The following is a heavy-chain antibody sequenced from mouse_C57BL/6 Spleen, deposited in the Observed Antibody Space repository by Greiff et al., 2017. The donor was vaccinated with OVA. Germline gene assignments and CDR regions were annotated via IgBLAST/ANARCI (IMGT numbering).Heavy chain of an antibody. D-gene: IGHD1-1*01. Sequence: VKLLESGPELVKPGASVKISCKASGYSFTSYYIHWVKQRPGQGLEWIGWIYPGSGNTKYNEKFKGKATLTADTSSSTAYMQLSSLTSEDSAVYYCARSGYYFYFDVWGTGTTVTVSS. J-gene: IGHJ1*03. CDR1: GYSFTSYY. CDR3: ARSGYYFYFDV. V-gene: IGHV1-66*01. CDR2: IYPGSGNT.